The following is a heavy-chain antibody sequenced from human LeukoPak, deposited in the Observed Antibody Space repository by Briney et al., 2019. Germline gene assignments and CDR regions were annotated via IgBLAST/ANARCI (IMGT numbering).Heavy chain of an antibody. Sequence: GGSLRLSCAASGFTFNSYYMHWVRQAPGKGLVWVSYINTGGSSITYADSVKGRFTISRDNAKNTLYLQMNSLSAEDTAVYYCARGLAVAPAGIADYWGKGPLVTVSS. D-gene: IGHD6-13*01. J-gene: IGHJ4*02. CDR3: ARGLAVAPAGIADY. CDR2: INTGGSSI. V-gene: IGHV3-74*01. CDR1: GFTFNSYY.